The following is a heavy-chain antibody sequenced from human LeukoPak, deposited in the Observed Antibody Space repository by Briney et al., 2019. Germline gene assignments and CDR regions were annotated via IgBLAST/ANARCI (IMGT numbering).Heavy chain of an antibody. CDR1: GGSFSGYS. Sequence: SETLSLTCAVYGGSFSGYSWSWIRQPPGKGLEWIGEINHSGSTIYNPSLKSRVTISVDTSKNQFSLKLSSVTAADTAVYYCASRSPLYTSARGDYWGQGTLVTVSS. CDR3: ASRSPLYTSARGDY. V-gene: IGHV4-34*01. D-gene: IGHD6-19*01. CDR2: INHSGST. J-gene: IGHJ4*02.